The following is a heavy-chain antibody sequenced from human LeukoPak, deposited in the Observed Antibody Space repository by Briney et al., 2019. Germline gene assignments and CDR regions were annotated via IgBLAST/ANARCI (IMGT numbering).Heavy chain of an antibody. CDR3: AKDRESITMIVVVIRGAFDI. CDR1: GFTFTSYG. V-gene: IGHV3-23*01. Sequence: PGGTLRLSCAASGFTFTSYGMSWVRQAPGKGLEWVSAISGSGGSTYYADSVKGRFTISRDNSKNTLYLQMNSLRAEDTAVYYCAKDRESITMIVVVIRGAFDIWGQGTMVTVSS. D-gene: IGHD3-22*01. J-gene: IGHJ3*02. CDR2: ISGSGGST.